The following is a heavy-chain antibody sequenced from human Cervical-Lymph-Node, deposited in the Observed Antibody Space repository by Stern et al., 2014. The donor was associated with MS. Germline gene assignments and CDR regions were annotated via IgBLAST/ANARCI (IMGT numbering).Heavy chain of an antibody. CDR3: AKDLGGSYYHYYYGMDV. CDR1: GFTFSSYG. CDR2: ISYDGNNK. J-gene: IGHJ6*02. D-gene: IGHD1-26*01. Sequence: VQLVESGGGVVQPGRSLRLSCAASGFTFSSYGMHWVRQAPGKGLEWVAVISYDGNNKYYADSVKGRFTISRDNSKNTLYLQMNSLRAEDTAVYYCAKDLGGSYYHYYYGMDVWAQGTTVTVS. V-gene: IGHV3-30*18.